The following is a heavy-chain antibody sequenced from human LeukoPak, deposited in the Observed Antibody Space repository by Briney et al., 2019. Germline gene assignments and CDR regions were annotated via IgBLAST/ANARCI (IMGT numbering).Heavy chain of an antibody. CDR1: GGSISSYY. Sequence: SETLSLTCTVSGGSISSYYWSWIRQPPGKGLEWIGYIYYSGSTNYNPSLKSRVTISVDTSKNQFSLELSSVTAADTAVYYCARDLNHDYGDYGYAFDIWGQGTMVTVSS. CDR3: ARDLNHDYGDYGYAFDI. V-gene: IGHV4-59*01. D-gene: IGHD4-17*01. CDR2: IYYSGST. J-gene: IGHJ3*02.